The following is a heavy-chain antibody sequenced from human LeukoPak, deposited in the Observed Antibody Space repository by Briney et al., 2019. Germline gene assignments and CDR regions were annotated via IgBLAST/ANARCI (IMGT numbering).Heavy chain of an antibody. CDR1: GFTFSSYA. CDR2: ISGSGGST. D-gene: IGHD6-13*01. Sequence: GGSLRLSCAASGFTFSSYAMSWVRQAPGKGLEWVSAISGSGGSTYYADSVKGRFTISRDNAKNSPYLQMNSLRAEDTAVYYCARDSRGIAAAVDWFDPWGQGALVTVSS. V-gene: IGHV3-23*01. CDR3: ARDSRGIAAAVDWFDP. J-gene: IGHJ5*02.